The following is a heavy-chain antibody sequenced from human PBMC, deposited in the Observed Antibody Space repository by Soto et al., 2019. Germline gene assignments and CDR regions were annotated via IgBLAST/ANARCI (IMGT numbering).Heavy chain of an antibody. J-gene: IGHJ3*02. CDR3: ARASCVLAGTSCIHDAFDI. CDR2: ISSSSSYI. CDR1: GFTFSSYS. V-gene: IGHV3-21*01. Sequence: GGSLRLSCAASGFTFSSYSMNWVRQAPGKGLEWVSSISSSSSYIYYADSVKGRFTISRDNAKNSLYLQMNSLRAEDTAVYYCARASCVLAGTSCIHDAFDIWGQGTMVTVSS. D-gene: IGHD2-2*01.